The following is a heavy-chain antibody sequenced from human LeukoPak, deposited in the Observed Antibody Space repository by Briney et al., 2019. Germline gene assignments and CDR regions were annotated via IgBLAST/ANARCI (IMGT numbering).Heavy chain of an antibody. CDR1: GYTFTGYY. D-gene: IGHD6-13*01. J-gene: IGHJ6*03. V-gene: IGHV1-2*02. Sequence: ASVKVSCKASGYTFTGYYMHWVRQAPGQGLEWMGWINPYSGATNYAQEFQGRVTMTRDTSITTAYMELSRLTSDDTAVYYCARDRGGEQQLVQIFYYYMDVWGKGTTVTVSS. CDR3: ARDRGGEQQLVQIFYYYMDV. CDR2: INPYSGAT.